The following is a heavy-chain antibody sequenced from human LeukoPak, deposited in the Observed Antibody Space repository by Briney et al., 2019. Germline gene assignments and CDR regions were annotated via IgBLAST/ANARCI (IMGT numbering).Heavy chain of an antibody. CDR2: IYYSGST. D-gene: IGHD2-2*01. CDR1: GGSISSYY. V-gene: IGHV4-59*08. Sequence: SETLSLTCTVSGGSISSYYWSWIRQPPGQALEWIGYIYYSGSTNYNPSLKSRVTISVDTSKNQFSLKLSSVTAADTAVYYCARHWRYCSSTSCYYYFDYWGQGTLVTVSS. CDR3: ARHWRYCSSTSCYYYFDY. J-gene: IGHJ4*02.